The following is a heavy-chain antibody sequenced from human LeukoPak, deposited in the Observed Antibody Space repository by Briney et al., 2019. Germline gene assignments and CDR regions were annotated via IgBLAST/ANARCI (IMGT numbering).Heavy chain of an antibody. CDR1: GGSISSYY. CDR2: IYYSETT. D-gene: IGHD1/OR15-1a*01. CDR3: ARGNSPTPWFDP. J-gene: IGHJ5*02. Sequence: PSETLSLTCTVSGGSISSYYWTWIRQPPGKGLEWIGYIYYSETTRYSPSLKSRVTISVDTSKNQFSLNLSSVTAADTAVYYCARGNSPTPWFDPWGQGTLVTVSS. V-gene: IGHV4-59*01.